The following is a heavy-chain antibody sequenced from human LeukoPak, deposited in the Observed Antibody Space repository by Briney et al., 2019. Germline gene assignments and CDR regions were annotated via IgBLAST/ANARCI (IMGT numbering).Heavy chain of an antibody. V-gene: IGHV4-39*01. D-gene: IGHD3-16*01. CDR1: GGSISSKSYY. J-gene: IGHJ4*02. CDR2: ISYSGRT. Sequence: PSETLSLTCTVSGGSISSKSYYWGWIRQPPGKGLELIGAISYSGRTYYSPPLQSRVTISGDSSKNQFSLRLTSVTAADTALYYCARHVESLGSGFPFDYWGQGTLVTVSS. CDR3: ARHVESLGSGFPFDY.